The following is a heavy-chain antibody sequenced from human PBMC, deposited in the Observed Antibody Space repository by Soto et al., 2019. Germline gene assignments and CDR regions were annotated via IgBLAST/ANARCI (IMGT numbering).Heavy chain of an antibody. V-gene: IGHV3-33*01. D-gene: IGHD6-19*01. CDR2: IWYDGTNK. CDR3: ARDSGLAVNDEWGYFDP. Sequence: QVRLVESGGGVVQPGRSLRLSCAASGFTFSAYHINWVRQSPGKGLEWVAVIWYDGTNKFYADSVKGRFTISRDSANNTVYLQMNSLRAEDTAVYFCARDSGLAVNDEWGYFDPWGQGTLVIVSS. J-gene: IGHJ5*02. CDR1: GFTFSAYH.